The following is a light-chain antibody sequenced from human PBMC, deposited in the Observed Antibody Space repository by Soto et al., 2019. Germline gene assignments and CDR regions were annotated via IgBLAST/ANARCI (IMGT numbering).Light chain of an antibody. CDR3: QQYNNWPIT. CDR2: GAS. J-gene: IGKJ5*01. CDR1: QSISDT. V-gene: IGKV3-15*01. Sequence: EIVMTQSPATLSVSPGERATLSCRASQSISDTLAWYQQKPGQAPRLLIYGASTRATGISARFSGSGSGTEFTLTISSLQSEDFAVYYCQQYNNWPITFGQGTRLEIK.